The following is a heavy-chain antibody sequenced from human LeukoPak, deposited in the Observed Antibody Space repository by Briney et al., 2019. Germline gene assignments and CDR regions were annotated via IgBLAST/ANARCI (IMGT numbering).Heavy chain of an antibody. V-gene: IGHV1-18*01. CDR3: ARDHEILWFGELTHYFDY. CDR2: IGAYNGNT. CDR1: GYTFTSYG. Sequence: ASVKVSCKASGYTFTSYGISWVRQAPGQGLEWMGWIGAYNGNTNYAQKLQGRVTMTTDTSTSTAYMELRSLRSDDTAVYYCARDHEILWFGELTHYFDYWGQGTLVTVSS. D-gene: IGHD3-10*01. J-gene: IGHJ4*02.